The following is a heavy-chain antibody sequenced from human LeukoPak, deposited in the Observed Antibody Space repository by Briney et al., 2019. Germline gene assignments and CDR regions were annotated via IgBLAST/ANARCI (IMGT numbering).Heavy chain of an antibody. Sequence: ASVKVSCKASGYTFTGYYMHWVRQAPGQGLEWMGWINPNSGGTNYVQKFQGRVTMTRDTSISTAYMDLSSLISDDTAVYYCARDVFAEYNTHHKFDPWGQGTLVTVSS. D-gene: IGHD1-14*01. CDR1: GYTFTGYY. V-gene: IGHV1-2*02. CDR3: ARDVFAEYNTHHKFDP. CDR2: INPNSGGT. J-gene: IGHJ5*02.